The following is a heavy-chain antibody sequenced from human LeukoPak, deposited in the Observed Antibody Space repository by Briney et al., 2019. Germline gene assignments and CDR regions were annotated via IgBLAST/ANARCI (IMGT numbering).Heavy chain of an antibody. CDR2: INPNSGGT. J-gene: IGHJ1*01. V-gene: IGHV1-2*02. CDR1: GYTFTGYY. CDR3: ARGASSTKPIFPGAARDVVH. D-gene: IGHD2-2*01. Sequence: GASVKVSCKASGYTFTGYYMHWVRQAPGQGLEWMGWINPNSGGTNYAQKFQGRVTMTRDTSISTAYMGLSRLRSDDTAVYYCARGASSTKPIFPGAARDVVHWGQGTLVTVSS.